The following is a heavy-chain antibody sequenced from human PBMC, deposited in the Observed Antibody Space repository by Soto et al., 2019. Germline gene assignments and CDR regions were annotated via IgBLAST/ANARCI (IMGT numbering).Heavy chain of an antibody. D-gene: IGHD3-10*01. CDR1: GFTFKNAW. V-gene: IGHV3-15*01. CDR3: AADVPECGSGELDY. Sequence: EVQLVESGGGSVEPGGSLRLSCAASGFTFKNAWMTWVRQAPGKGLEWVGRIKSAIDDETRDYAAPVKGRFTISRDDSRNTFYLQMDSMKIDDTAMYDCAADVPECGSGELDYWGQGTLVTVSS. J-gene: IGHJ4*02. CDR2: IKSAIDDETR.